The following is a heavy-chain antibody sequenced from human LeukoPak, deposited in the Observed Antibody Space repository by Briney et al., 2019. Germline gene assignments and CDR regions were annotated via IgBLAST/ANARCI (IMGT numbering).Heavy chain of an antibody. J-gene: IGHJ4*02. CDR2: IHNGGGTT. CDR1: GFTFSSYT. Sequence: GGSLRLSCTASGFTFSSYTMNGVRQAPGKGLEWVSAIHNGGGTTSYADSVKGRFTISRDNSKNTLFLQMNSLRAEDTAVYYCAKDSAFGGEYSWGQGTLVTVSS. D-gene: IGHD3-16*01. CDR3: AKDSAFGGEYS. V-gene: IGHV3-23*01.